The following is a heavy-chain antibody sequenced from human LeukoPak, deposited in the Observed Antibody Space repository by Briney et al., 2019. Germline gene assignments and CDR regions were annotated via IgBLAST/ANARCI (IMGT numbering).Heavy chain of an antibody. CDR2: ISGSGGST. J-gene: IGHJ4*02. V-gene: IGHV3-23*01. D-gene: IGHD6-13*01. CDR3: AKEGSIAAAGTAFDY. CDR1: GFTLSSYA. Sequence: GGSLRLSCAPSGFTLSSYAMSGVRQAPGKGLEWVSAISGSGGSTYYADSVKGRFTISRDNSKNTLYLQMNSLRAEDTAVYYCAKEGSIAAAGTAFDYWGEGTLVSVSS.